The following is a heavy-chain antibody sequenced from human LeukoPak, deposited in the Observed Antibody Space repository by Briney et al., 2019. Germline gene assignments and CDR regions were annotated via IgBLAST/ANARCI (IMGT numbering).Heavy chain of an antibody. V-gene: IGHV4-59*12. CDR1: GGSISSYY. CDR3: ARDREYSSTWGDWFDP. Sequence: ASETLSLTCTVSGGSISSYYWSWIRQPPGKGLEWIGYIYYSGSTNYNPSLKSRVTISVDKSKNQFSLKLSSVTAADTAVYYCARDREYSSTWGDWFDPWGQGTLVTVSS. J-gene: IGHJ5*02. CDR2: IYYSGST. D-gene: IGHD6-6*01.